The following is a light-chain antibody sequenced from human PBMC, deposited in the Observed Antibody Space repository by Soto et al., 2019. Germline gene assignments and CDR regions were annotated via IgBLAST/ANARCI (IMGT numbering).Light chain of an antibody. Sequence: EIVLTPSPATLSFFPGERATLSCRASQGGSSYLAWYQQKPGQAPSLLIYDASNRATGIPARFSGSGSATDFTLTISKVEPEDFAVYYCQQYGTPRSVTFGQGTRLEIK. CDR3: QQYGTPRSVT. V-gene: IGKV3-11*01. CDR2: DAS. J-gene: IGKJ5*01. CDR1: QGGSSY.